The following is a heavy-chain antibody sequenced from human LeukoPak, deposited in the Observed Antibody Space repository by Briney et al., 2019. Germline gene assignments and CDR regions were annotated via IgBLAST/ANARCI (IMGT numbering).Heavy chain of an antibody. CDR1: GFTFSSYG. D-gene: IGHD6-19*01. V-gene: IGHV3-30*18. J-gene: IGHJ4*02. Sequence: GGSLRLSCAASGFTFSSYGMHWVRQAPGKGLEWVAVMSYDGSNKYYAGSVKGRFTISRDNSKNTLYLQMNSLRAEDTAVYYCANSKLSSGWYESDYWGQGTLVTVSS. CDR2: MSYDGSNK. CDR3: ANSKLSSGWYESDY.